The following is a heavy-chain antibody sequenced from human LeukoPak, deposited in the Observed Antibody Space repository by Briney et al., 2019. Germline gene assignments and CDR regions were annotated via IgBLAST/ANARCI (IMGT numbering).Heavy chain of an antibody. CDR1: GGSISSYY. J-gene: IGHJ4*02. D-gene: IGHD3-9*01. CDR2: IYYSGST. V-gene: IGHV4-59*08. Sequence: SETLSLTCTVSGGSISSYYWSWIRQPPGKGLEWIGYIYYSGSTNYNPSLKSRVTISVDTSKNQFSLKLSSVTAADTAVYYCARHGLRYFDWLLLDYWGQGTLVTVSS. CDR3: ARHGLRYFDWLLLDY.